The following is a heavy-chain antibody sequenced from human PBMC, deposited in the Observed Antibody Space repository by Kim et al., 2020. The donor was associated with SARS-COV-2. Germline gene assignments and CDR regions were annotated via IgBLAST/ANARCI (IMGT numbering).Heavy chain of an antibody. CDR2: IDPDGTT. D-gene: IGHD1-26*01. V-gene: IGHV3-53*01. Sequence: EGSLRLSCAASGVTVSSNYMSWVRQAPGRGLEWVAFIDPDGTTFYADSVKGRFTISRDHSKNTLYFQLNTLRAEDTAVYYCARANRGRDDAFDLWGQGTMVTVSS. CDR3: ARANRGRDDAFDL. J-gene: IGHJ3*01. CDR1: GVTVSSNY.